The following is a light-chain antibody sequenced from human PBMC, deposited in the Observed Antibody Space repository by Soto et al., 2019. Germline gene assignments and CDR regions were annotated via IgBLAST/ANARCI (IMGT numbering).Light chain of an antibody. V-gene: IGLV1-40*01. CDR2: GNS. CDR3: QFYDSSLSGYV. J-gene: IGLJ1*01. CDR1: SSNIGAGYD. Sequence: QSVLTQPPSVSGAPGQRVTISCTGSSSNIGAGYDVHWYQHLPGTAPKLLIYGNSNRPSGVPDRVAGAKSGTSASLAITGLQAEDEADYYCQFYDSSLSGYVFGTGTKVTVL.